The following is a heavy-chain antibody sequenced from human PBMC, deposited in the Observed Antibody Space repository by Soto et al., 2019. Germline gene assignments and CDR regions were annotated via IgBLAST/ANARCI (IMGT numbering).Heavy chain of an antibody. J-gene: IGHJ6*02. Sequence: GASVKVSCKASGYSFTDYTIHWVRQAPGQGLEWMGCITAGHGKTQYSEKFQGRVTISRDSSASTTYMELRSLRFDDTAVYYCSRATLRYYAMDVWGQGTTVTVSS. V-gene: IGHV1-3*01. CDR1: GYSFTDYT. CDR2: ITAGHGKT. CDR3: SRATLRYYAMDV.